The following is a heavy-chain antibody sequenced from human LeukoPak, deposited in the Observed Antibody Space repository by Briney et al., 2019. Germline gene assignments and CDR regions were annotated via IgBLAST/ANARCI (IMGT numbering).Heavy chain of an antibody. D-gene: IGHD3-22*01. CDR3: ARGWTYYYDSSGSSVAFDI. CDR2: ISSSGSTI. Sequence: GGSLRLSCAASGFTFSDYYMSWIRQAPGKGLEWVSYISSSGSTIYYADSVKGRFTISRDNAKNSLYLQMNSLRAEDTAVYYCARGWTYYYDSSGSSVAFDIWGQGTMVTVSS. CDR1: GFTFSDYY. V-gene: IGHV3-11*04. J-gene: IGHJ3*02.